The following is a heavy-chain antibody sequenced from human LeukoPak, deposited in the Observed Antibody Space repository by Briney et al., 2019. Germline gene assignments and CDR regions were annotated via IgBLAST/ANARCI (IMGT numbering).Heavy chain of an antibody. D-gene: IGHD1-7*01. CDR3: AALSGYNWNYVSFVY. J-gene: IGHJ4*02. CDR1: DGPFSGYY. CDR2: ISQRGSP. Sequence: SETLSLTCAVHDGPFSGYYWSWIRQPPGKGLEWIGEISQRGSPNYNPSLKSRVTISINTSKKQFSVELSSVTAADTAVYYCAALSGYNWNYVSFVYWGQGTLVTVSS. V-gene: IGHV4-34*01.